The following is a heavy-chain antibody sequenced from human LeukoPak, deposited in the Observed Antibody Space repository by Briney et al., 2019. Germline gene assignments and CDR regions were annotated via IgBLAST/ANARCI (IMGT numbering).Heavy chain of an antibody. J-gene: IGHJ2*01. CDR3: ARSGVWYFGL. Sequence: KPSETLSLTCTVSGGSISSGGYYWSWLRQHPGKGLEWIGYIYDSGSTYYNPSLKSRVTISVDTSKNQFSLKLSSVTAADTAVYYCARSGVWYFGLWGRGTLVTVSS. CDR2: IYDSGST. D-gene: IGHD3-10*01. CDR1: GGSISSGGYY. V-gene: IGHV4-31*03.